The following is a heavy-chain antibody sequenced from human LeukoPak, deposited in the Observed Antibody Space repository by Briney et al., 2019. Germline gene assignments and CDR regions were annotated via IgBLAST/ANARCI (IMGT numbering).Heavy chain of an antibody. V-gene: IGHV4-4*02. Sequence: SETLSLTCAVSGSSISISNSNCWSWVRQPPGKGLEWIGEIYHSGSTNYNPSLKSRVTISVDKSKNQFSLKLSSVTAADTAVYYCARDLHGGNSFTSDWYFDLWGRGTLVTVSS. CDR3: ARDLHGGNSFTSDWYFDL. J-gene: IGHJ2*01. D-gene: IGHD4-23*01. CDR2: IYHSGST. CDR1: GSSISISNSNC.